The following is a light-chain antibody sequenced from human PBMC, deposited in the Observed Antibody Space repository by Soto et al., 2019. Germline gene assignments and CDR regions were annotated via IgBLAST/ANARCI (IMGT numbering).Light chain of an antibody. J-gene: IGKJ3*01. CDR3: QQSYSSPFT. Sequence: DIQMTQAPSSPSASVGDRVTITCRASQPIDTSLNWYQQKPGNAPRLLIYAASILQSGVPLRFSGSGSGTDFTLTISSLQPEDFATYYCQQSYSSPFTFGPGTTVDIK. CDR2: AAS. CDR1: QPIDTS. V-gene: IGKV1-39*01.